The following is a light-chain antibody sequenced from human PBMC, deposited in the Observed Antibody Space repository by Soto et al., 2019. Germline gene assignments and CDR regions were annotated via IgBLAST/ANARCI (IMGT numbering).Light chain of an antibody. CDR1: ESLGRNF. CDR3: QQYGNSPPGT. J-gene: IGKJ5*01. V-gene: IGKV3-20*01. CDR2: DAS. Sequence: ILLTQSPGTLSLSPGERFTLSCRSSESLGRNFFAWYQQKPGQAPRLLIYDASIRATGIPDRFSGSGSGADFTLTISRLEPEDFAVYFCQQYGNSPPGTFGQGTRLEI.